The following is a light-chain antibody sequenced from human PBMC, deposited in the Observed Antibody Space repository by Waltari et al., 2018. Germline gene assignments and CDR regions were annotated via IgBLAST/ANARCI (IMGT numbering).Light chain of an antibody. CDR1: SSDVGGYNY. V-gene: IGLV2-14*01. Sequence: QSALTQPAPVSGSPGQSITTPCTGTSSDVGGYNYVSWYQQNPGKAPKLIIYEVRDRPSGVSNRFSGSKSGNTAFLTISGLQAEDEADYYCSSYTSSRTWVFGGGTKLTVL. J-gene: IGLJ3*02. CDR2: EVR. CDR3: SSYTSSRTWV.